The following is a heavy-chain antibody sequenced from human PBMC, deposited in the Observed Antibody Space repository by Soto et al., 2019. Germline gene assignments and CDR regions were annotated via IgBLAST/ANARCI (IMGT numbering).Heavy chain of an antibody. CDR3: ASRGIVVGWYFDL. Sequence: GGSLRLSCAASGFSFSSYSMNWVRQTPGKGLEWVSSISSTSSYIYYADSVKGRFTISRDNAKNSLYLQMNNLRAEDTAVYYCASRGIVVGWYFDLWGRGTLVTVSS. D-gene: IGHD3-22*01. CDR2: ISSTSSYI. CDR1: GFSFSSYS. V-gene: IGHV3-21*01. J-gene: IGHJ2*01.